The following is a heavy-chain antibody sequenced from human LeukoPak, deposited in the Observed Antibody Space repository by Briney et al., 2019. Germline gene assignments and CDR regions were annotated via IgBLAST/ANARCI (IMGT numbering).Heavy chain of an antibody. CDR3: AKGIAAAGTLFWYYDL. V-gene: IGHV3-23*01. CDR1: GFTFSSYA. J-gene: IGHJ2*01. D-gene: IGHD6-13*01. CDR2: ISGSGGST. Sequence: GGSLRLSCAASGFTFSSYAMSWVRQAPGKGLEWVSAISGSGGSTCYADSVKGRFTISRDNSKNTLYLQMNSLRAEDTAVYYCAKGIAAAGTLFWYYDLWGRGTLVTVSS.